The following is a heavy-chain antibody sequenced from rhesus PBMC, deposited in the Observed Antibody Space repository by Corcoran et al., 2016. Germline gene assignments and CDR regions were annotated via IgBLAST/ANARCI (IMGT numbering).Heavy chain of an antibody. V-gene: IGHV2-152*01. CDR2: VYWDDSK. CDR1: GFSFSTTGMG. J-gene: IGHJ4*01. CDR3: AREATSSGFLFDS. D-gene: IGHD6-25*01. Sequence: QVTLKESGPALVKPPQTLTLACSFSGFSFSTTGMGVGWIRQPPGKAPEWLALVYWDDSKYYGSSLNTRLTVFKDTSKNQVVLTVTHVDPLDTATYYCAREATSSGFLFDSWGQGVLVTVSS.